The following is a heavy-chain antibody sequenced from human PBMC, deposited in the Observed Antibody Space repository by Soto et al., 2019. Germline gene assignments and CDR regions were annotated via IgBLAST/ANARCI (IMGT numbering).Heavy chain of an antibody. V-gene: IGHV4-34*01. D-gene: IGHD5-18*01. CDR1: GGSFSGYY. Sequence: SETLSLTCAVYGGSFSGYYWSWIRQPPGKGLEWIGEINHSGSTNYNPSLKSRVTISVDTSKKQFSLKLSSVTAADTAVYYCATFPIPRGYIDGYLDYWGQGTMVTVSS. J-gene: IGHJ4*02. CDR2: INHSGST. CDR3: ATFPIPRGYIDGYLDY.